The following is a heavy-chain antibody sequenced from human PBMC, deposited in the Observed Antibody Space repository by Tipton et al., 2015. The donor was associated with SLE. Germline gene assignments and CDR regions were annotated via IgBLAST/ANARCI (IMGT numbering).Heavy chain of an antibody. V-gene: IGHV4-38-2*02. Sequence: TLSLTCTASGYSISSGYYWGWIRQPPGKGLEWIGSMSQSGSTYYNPSLKSRVTISVDTSKNHLSLNLSSVTAADTAMYYCARDLAIFGVVPFNYMDIWGKGTTVTVSS. J-gene: IGHJ6*03. D-gene: IGHD3-3*01. CDR3: ARDLAIFGVVPFNYMDI. CDR1: GYSISSGYY. CDR2: MSQSGST.